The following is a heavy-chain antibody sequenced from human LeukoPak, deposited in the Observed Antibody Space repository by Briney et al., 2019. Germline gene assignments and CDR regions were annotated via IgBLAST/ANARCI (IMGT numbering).Heavy chain of an antibody. CDR2: IKHDGSAN. D-gene: IGHD2-21*02. CDR1: GFTFSTYW. J-gene: IGHJ6*02. Sequence: GGPLRLSCAASGFTFSTYWMSWVRQAPGKGQERVANIKHDGSANSYVDSVRGRFTISRDNSKNSLYLQMNSLRAEDTAVYYCARDKTATSNYYGMDVWGQGTTVTVSS. V-gene: IGHV3-7*05. CDR3: ARDKTATSNYYGMDV.